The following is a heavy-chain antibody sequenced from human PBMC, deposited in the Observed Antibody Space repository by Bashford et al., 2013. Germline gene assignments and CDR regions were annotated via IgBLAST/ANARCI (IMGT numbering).Heavy chain of an antibody. CDR1: GGSMTSSTYY. CDR2: IYYTGST. J-gene: IGHJ4*02. V-gene: IGHV4-39*07. CDR3: AREAAVTGTFDY. Sequence: SETLSLTCTVSGGSMTSSTYYWAWIRQSPGKGLEWIGCIYYTGSTYYNPSLTGRVTISVDTFKRQFFLRLTSVTAADTAVYYCAREAAVTGTFDYWGPGNLVTVSS. D-gene: IGHD6-19*01.